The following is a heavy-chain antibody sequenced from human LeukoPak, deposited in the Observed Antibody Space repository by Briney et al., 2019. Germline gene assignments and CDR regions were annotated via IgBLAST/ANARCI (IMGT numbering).Heavy chain of an antibody. CDR1: GGSFSDYY. Sequence: SETLSLTCTVYGGSFSDYYWSWIRQPPGKGLEWIGEINHHGSTNYNPSLKSRLTISVATSKNQFSLNLSSVTAADTAVYYCARGDQRFGSGTVKFYYFYMDVWGKGTTVTVSS. CDR2: INHHGST. V-gene: IGHV4-34*01. CDR3: ARGDQRFGSGTVKFYYFYMDV. D-gene: IGHD3-10*01. J-gene: IGHJ6*03.